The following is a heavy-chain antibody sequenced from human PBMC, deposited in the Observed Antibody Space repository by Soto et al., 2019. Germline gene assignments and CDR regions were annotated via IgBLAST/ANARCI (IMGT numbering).Heavy chain of an antibody. CDR2: TYYRSKWYN. CDR1: GDSVSSNSAA. Sequence: SQTLALTCPISGDSVSSNSAAWNWIRQSPSRGLEWLGRTYYRSKWYNDYAVSVKSRITISPDTAKNQFSLHLSSVTPEDSAVYFCTRDVVVWYNRIENHFDSWGQGTLVTVSS. V-gene: IGHV6-1*01. D-gene: IGHD2-15*01. CDR3: TRDVVVWYNRIENHFDS. J-gene: IGHJ4*02.